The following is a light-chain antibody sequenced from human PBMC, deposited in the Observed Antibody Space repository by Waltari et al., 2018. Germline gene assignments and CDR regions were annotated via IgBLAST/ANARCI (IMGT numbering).Light chain of an antibody. Sequence: QSALTQPRSVSGSPGQSVTISCTGTSSDVGGYNYVSWYQQHPGKAPKLMIYDVSKRPSGVPDRFSGSKSGNTASLTISGLQTEDEADDYCCSYAGSYEVFGGGTKLTVL. CDR1: SSDVGGYNY. J-gene: IGLJ3*02. CDR2: DVS. V-gene: IGLV2-11*01. CDR3: CSYAGSYEV.